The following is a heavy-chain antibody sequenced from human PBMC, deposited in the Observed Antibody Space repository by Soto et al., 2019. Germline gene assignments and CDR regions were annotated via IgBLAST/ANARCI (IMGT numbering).Heavy chain of an antibody. V-gene: IGHV1-69*01. CDR3: ARAHCCSTIVEISYDYYYCMDV. J-gene: IGHJ6*02. Sequence: QVQLVQSGAEVKKPGSSVKVSCTASGVTFSSYAISWVRQDPGQGPEWMGGIIPIVGSANYAQKFQGRVPITADESTSTAYTELSSLTSEDTSVSYSARAHCCSTIVEISYDYYYCMDVWGQGTTVTVSS. D-gene: IGHD2-2*01. CDR2: IIPIVGSA. CDR1: GVTFSSYA.